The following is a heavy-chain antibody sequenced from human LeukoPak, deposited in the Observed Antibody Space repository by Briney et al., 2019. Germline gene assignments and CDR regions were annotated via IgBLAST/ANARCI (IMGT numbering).Heavy chain of an antibody. V-gene: IGHV1-18*01. Sequence: ASVKVSCKASGYTFTSYGISWVRQAPGQGLEWMGWISAYNGNTNYAQKLQGRVTMTTDTSTSTAYMELRSLRSDDTAVYYCAREPLPNLAYCGGDCYPDAFGIWGQGTMVTVSS. CDR2: ISAYNGNT. CDR1: GYTFTSYG. D-gene: IGHD2-21*02. CDR3: AREPLPNLAYCGGDCYPDAFGI. J-gene: IGHJ3*02.